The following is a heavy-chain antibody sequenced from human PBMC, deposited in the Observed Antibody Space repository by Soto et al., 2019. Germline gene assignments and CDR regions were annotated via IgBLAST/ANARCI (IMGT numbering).Heavy chain of an antibody. J-gene: IGHJ6*03. CDR2: IYYSGST. CDR3: ARDRGFYGYSNYMNYYYYMDV. V-gene: IGHV4-59*01. D-gene: IGHD4-4*01. CDR1: GGSISSYY. Sequence: PSETLSLTCTVSGGSISSYYWSWIRQPPGKGLEWIGYIYYSGSTNYNPSLKSRVTLSVDTSKNQLSLKLSSVTAADTAVYYCARDRGFYGYSNYMNYYYYMDVWGKGTTVTVSS.